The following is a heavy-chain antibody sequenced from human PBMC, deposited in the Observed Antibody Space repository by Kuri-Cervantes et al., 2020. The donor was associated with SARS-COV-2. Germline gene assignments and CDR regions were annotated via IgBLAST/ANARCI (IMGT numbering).Heavy chain of an antibody. D-gene: IGHD2/OR15-2a*01. CDR2: IIPVFGTT. J-gene: IGHJ5*01. Sequence: SVKVSCKASGGSFNSYGISWVRQVPGQGLEWMGAIIPVFGTTNYAQKYQGRLTITADESTSTVYMQLSSLRSEDTAVYYCARGGYCNRNTCYGWFNHWGQRTPFTVSS. CDR3: ARGGYCNRNTCYGWFNH. CDR1: GGSFNSYG. V-gene: IGHV1-69*13.